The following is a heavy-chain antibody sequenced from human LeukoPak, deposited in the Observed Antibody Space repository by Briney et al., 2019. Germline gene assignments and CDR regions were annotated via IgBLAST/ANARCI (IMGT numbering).Heavy chain of an antibody. D-gene: IGHD6-19*01. CDR2: IYYSGST. V-gene: IGHV4-39*01. CDR3: ARHESSHDAFDI. CDR1: GGSISSSSYY. Sequence: SETLSLTCTVSGGSISSSSYYWGWIRQPPGKGLEWIGSIYYSGSTNYNPSLKSRVTISVDTSKNQFSLKLSSVTAADTAVYYCARHESSHDAFDIWGQGTMVTVSS. J-gene: IGHJ3*02.